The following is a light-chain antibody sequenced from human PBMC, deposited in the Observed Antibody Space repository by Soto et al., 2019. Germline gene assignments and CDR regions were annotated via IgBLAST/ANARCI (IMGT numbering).Light chain of an antibody. CDR3: CSYAGDTPYV. Sequence: QSVLTQPRSVSGSPGQSLTISCTGTNSDVGAYNYVSWYQQHPGKAPKLIIYDVTKRPSGVPARFSGSKSGNTATLTVSGLQAEDEVDYYCCSYAGDTPYVFGAGTKVTVL. J-gene: IGLJ1*01. V-gene: IGLV2-11*01. CDR1: NSDVGAYNY. CDR2: DVT.